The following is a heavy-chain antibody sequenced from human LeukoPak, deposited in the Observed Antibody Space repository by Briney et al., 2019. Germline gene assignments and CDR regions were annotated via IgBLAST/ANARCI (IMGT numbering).Heavy chain of an antibody. D-gene: IGHD2-2*01. CDR3: ARGRRYCSSTSCYNWFDP. CDR2: ISAYNGNT. Sequence: GASVKVSCKASGYTFTSYGISWVRQAPGQGLEWMGWISAYNGNTNYAQKLQGRVTMTTDTSTSTAYVELRSLRSDDTAVYYCARGRRYCSSTSCYNWFDPWGQGTLVTVSS. CDR1: GYTFTSYG. J-gene: IGHJ5*02. V-gene: IGHV1-18*01.